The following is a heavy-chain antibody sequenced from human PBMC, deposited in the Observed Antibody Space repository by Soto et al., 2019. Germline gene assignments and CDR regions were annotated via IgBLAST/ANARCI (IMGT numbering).Heavy chain of an antibody. V-gene: IGHV5-51*01. D-gene: IGHD3-3*01. Sequence: GESLKISCKGSGYSFTSYWIGWVRQMPGKGLEWMGIIYPGDSNTRYSPSLQGQVTISVDKSISTAYLQWSSLKATDTAMYYCARHSYDFWSGHPNPRYYYGMDVWGQGTTVTVSS. CDR1: GYSFTSYW. CDR2: IYPGDSNT. J-gene: IGHJ6*02. CDR3: ARHSYDFWSGHPNPRYYYGMDV.